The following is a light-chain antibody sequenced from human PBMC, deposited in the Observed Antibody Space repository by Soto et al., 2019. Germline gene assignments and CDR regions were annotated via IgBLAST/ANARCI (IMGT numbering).Light chain of an antibody. CDR3: QQYTTSHFT. Sequence: DIVLTQSPATLSVSPGERATIYCRASQSVGSNYLAGYQQKPGQAPRVLIYGASSRVTGIPDRFSGSGCWAEFSITISRLEPEDFSVYYCQQYTTSHFTFGPGTKVDIK. CDR2: GAS. J-gene: IGKJ3*01. CDR1: QSVGSNY. V-gene: IGKV3-20*01.